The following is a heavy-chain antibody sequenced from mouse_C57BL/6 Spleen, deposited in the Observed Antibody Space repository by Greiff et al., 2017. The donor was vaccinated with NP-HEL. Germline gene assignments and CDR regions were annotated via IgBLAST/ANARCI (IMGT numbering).Heavy chain of an antibody. CDR1: GYTFTSYW. Sequence: QVQLQQPGAELVKPGASVKLSCKASGYTFTSYWMHWVKQRPGQGLEWIGMIHPNSGSTNYNEKFKSKATLTVDKSSSTAYMQLSSLTSEDSAFYYCARRWDERGYAMDFGGQGTSVTVSS. CDR3: ARRWDERGYAMDF. CDR2: IHPNSGST. D-gene: IGHD4-1*01. J-gene: IGHJ4*01. V-gene: IGHV1-64*01.